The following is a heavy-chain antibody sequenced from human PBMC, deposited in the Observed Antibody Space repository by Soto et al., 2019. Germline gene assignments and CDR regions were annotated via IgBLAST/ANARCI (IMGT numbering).Heavy chain of an antibody. CDR2: INHSGST. J-gene: IGHJ6*02. Sequence: QVQLQQWGAGLLKPSETLSLTCAVYGGSFSGYYWSWIRQPPGKGLEWIGEINHSGSTNYNPALKRRVTVSVDTSKNQFSLKLGSVTAADTAVYYCARVGFGGYYYYYGMDVWGQGTTVTVSS. D-gene: IGHD3-3*01. CDR1: GGSFSGYY. V-gene: IGHV4-34*01. CDR3: ARVGFGGYYYYYGMDV.